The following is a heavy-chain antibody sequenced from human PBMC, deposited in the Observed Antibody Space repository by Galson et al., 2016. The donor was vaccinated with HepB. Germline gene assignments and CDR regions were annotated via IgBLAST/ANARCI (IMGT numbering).Heavy chain of an antibody. D-gene: IGHD7-27*01. CDR3: ARAEANWDGGGDNWFDP. CDR2: TYYRSKWYN. J-gene: IGHJ5*02. Sequence: CAISGDSVSSDSAAWNWIRQSPSRGLEWLGRTYYRSKWYNAYALSVKSRITINPDTSKNQFSLQLNSVTPEDTAVYYCARAEANWDGGGDNWFDPWGQGTLVTGSS. CDR1: GDSVSSDSAA. V-gene: IGHV6-1*01.